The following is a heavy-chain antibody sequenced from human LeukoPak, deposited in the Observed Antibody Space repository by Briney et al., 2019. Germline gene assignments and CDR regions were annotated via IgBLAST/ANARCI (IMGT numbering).Heavy chain of an antibody. CDR3: ARGRPYYYDSSGYYYGVGYYYMDV. V-gene: IGHV4-34*01. D-gene: IGHD3-22*01. CDR2: INHSGST. J-gene: IGHJ6*03. CDR1: GWSFSGYY. Sequence: SETLSLTCAVYGWSFSGYYWSWIRQPPGKGLEWIGEINHSGSTYYNPSLKSRVSISVDTSKNQFSLKFSSVTAADTAVYYCARGRPYYYDSSGYYYGVGYYYMDVWGKGTTVTVSS.